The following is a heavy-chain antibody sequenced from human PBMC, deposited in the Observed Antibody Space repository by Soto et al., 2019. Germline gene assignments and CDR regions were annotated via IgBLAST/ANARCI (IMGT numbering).Heavy chain of an antibody. D-gene: IGHD1-26*01. Sequence: GGSLRLSCAASGFTFSSYDIHWVRQAPGKGLEWVALISYDGSRKYYADSVKGLFTISRDNSKNTLYLQVNSLRAEDTAVYYCAKAYSGPFDVWGQGTMVTVSS. CDR1: GFTFSSYD. CDR3: AKAYSGPFDV. V-gene: IGHV3-30*18. CDR2: ISYDGSRK. J-gene: IGHJ3*01.